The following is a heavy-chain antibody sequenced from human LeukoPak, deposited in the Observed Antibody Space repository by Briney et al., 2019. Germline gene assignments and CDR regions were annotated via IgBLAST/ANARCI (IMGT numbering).Heavy chain of an antibody. V-gene: IGHV1-18*01. CDR3: ARPNYRGGSGSYGGTNWFDP. J-gene: IGHJ5*02. CDR2: ISGYNGNT. Sequence: GASVTVSFKASVYTFTGYGISWVRQAPGQGLEWMGWISGYNGNTDYAQTLQGRVTMTTDTSTSTAYMELRSLRSDDTAVYYCARPNYRGGSGSYGGTNWFDPWGQGTLVSVSS. D-gene: IGHD3-10*01. CDR1: VYTFTGYG.